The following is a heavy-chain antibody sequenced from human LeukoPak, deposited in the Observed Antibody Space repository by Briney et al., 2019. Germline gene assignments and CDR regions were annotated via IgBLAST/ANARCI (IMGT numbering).Heavy chain of an antibody. CDR2: IRIKAYGGTT. D-gene: IGHD5-18*01. V-gene: IGHV3-49*04. J-gene: IGHJ4*02. CDR1: GFTFGDYT. CDR3: TRGRGYSSGYLGEYFDY. Sequence: GGSLRLSCTASGFTFGDYTMHWVRQAPGKGLEWVSFIRIKAYGGTTAYAASVKDRFTISRDDSESIAYLQMNSLKTEDTAVYYCTRGRGYSSGYLGEYFDYWGQGALVTVSS.